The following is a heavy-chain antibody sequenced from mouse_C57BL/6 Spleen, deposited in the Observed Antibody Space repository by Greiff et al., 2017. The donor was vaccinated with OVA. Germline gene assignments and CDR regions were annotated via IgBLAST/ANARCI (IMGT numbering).Heavy chain of an antibody. V-gene: IGHV1-64*01. CDR3: ARGGDSSWFAY. CDR2: IHPNSGST. CDR1: GYTFTSYW. J-gene: IGHJ3*01. Sequence: QVQLQQPGAELVKPGASVKLSCKASGYTFTSYWMHWVKQRPGQGLEWIGMIHPNSGSTNYDEKFKSKATLTVDKSSSTAYMQLSSLTSEDSAVYYCARGGDSSWFAYWGQGTLVTVSA.